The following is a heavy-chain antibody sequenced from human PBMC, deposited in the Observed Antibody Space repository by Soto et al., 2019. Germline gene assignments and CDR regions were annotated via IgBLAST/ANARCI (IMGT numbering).Heavy chain of an antibody. CDR3: ARGLGTFDP. CDR1: GGSFSGYY. CDR2: IHHSGRT. D-gene: IGHD3-10*01. Sequence: PSETLSLTCAVYGGSFSGYYWSWIRQPPGKGLEWIGEIHHSGRTSYSPSLKSRVTISVDTSKDQLSLKLSSVTAADAAVYYCARGLGTFDPWGQGTLVTVSS. J-gene: IGHJ5*02. V-gene: IGHV4-34*01.